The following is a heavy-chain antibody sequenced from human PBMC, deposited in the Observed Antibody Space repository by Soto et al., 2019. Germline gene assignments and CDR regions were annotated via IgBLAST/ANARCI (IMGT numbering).Heavy chain of an antibody. J-gene: IGHJ6*02. CDR2: ITPSGRT. Sequence: RKTPGPGLEWIGDITPSGRTTXXPPLKRRVTLSVDTSKKQFPLKLSSVPAADAAVYYCARVNKRRGMDVWGQGPTVSVSS. V-gene: IGHV4-34*01. CDR3: ARVNKRRGMDV.